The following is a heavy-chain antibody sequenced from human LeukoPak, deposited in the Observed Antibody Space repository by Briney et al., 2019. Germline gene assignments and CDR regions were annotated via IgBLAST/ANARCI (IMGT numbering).Heavy chain of an antibody. CDR1: GFTFDDYA. D-gene: IGHD4-17*01. V-gene: IGHV3-9*01. J-gene: IGHJ5*02. Sequence: GGSLRLSCAASGFTFDDYAMHWVRQAPGKGLERVSGISWNSGSIGYADSVKGRFIISRDNAKNSLYLQMNSLRAEDTALYYCAKGEYGDYNLNWFDPWGQGTLVTVSS. CDR3: AKGEYGDYNLNWFDP. CDR2: ISWNSGSI.